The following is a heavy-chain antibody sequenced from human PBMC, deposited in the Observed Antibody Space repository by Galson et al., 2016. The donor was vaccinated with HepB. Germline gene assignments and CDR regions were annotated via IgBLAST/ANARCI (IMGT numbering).Heavy chain of an antibody. Sequence: SLRLSCAASGVTISNNYMRWVRQAPGKGLEWVSLIYSGGSTHYADSVKGRFTISRDPSKNTLYLQMNSLRVEDTAVYYCARDPSAVGADTWGWGQGTLVTVSS. V-gene: IGHV3-53*01. CDR1: GVTISNNY. CDR3: ARDPSAVGADTWG. CDR2: IYSGGST. J-gene: IGHJ4*02. D-gene: IGHD1-26*01.